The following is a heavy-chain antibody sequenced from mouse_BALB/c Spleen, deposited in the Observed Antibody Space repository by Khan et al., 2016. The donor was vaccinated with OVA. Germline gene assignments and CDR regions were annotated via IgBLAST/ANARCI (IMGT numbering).Heavy chain of an antibody. V-gene: IGHV1-7*01. Sequence: QVRLQQSGAELAKPGASVKMSCKASGYTFTSYWMHWVKQRPGQGLEWIGYINPSTGYTEYNQRFKDKATLTADKSSSTAYMQLSSLTSEESACYYCANHGSSSAWLTYWGQGTLVTVSA. J-gene: IGHJ3*01. D-gene: IGHD1-1*01. CDR2: INPSTGYT. CDR1: GYTFTSYW. CDR3: ANHGSSSAWLTY.